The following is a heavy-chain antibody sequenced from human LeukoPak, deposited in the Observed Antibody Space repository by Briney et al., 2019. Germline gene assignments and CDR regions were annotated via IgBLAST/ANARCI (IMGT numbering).Heavy chain of an antibody. D-gene: IGHD2-2*01. CDR2: IKQDGSEK. CDR3: ARRGYCSSTSCYSFDY. CDR1: GFTFSSYW. J-gene: IGHJ4*02. Sequence: GGSLRLSCAASGFTFSSYWMSWVRQSPGKGLEWVANIKQDGSEKYYVDSVKGRFTLSRDNAKNSLYLQMNGLRAEDTAVYYCARRGYCSSTSCYSFDYWGQGTLVTVSS. V-gene: IGHV3-7*01.